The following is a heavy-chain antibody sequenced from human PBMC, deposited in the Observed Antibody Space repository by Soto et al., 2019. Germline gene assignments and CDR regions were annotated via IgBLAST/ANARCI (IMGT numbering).Heavy chain of an antibody. CDR1: GGSISSSSYY. D-gene: IGHD6-13*01. CDR3: ASDTGAAADTLEDY. J-gene: IGHJ4*02. Sequence: LSLTCTVSGGSISSSSYYWGWIRQPPGKGLEWIGSIYYSGSTYYNPSLKSRVTISVDTSKNQFSLKLSSVTAADTAVYYCASDTGAAADTLEDYWGQGTLVTVS. CDR2: IYYSGST. V-gene: IGHV4-39*01.